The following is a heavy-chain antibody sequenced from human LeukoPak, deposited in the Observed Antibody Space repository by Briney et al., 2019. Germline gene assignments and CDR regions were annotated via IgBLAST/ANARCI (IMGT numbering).Heavy chain of an antibody. J-gene: IGHJ3*02. Sequence: ASVKVSCKASGYTFTGYYMHWVRQAPGQGLEWMGWINPNSGGTNYAQKFQGRVTMTRDTSISTAYMELSRLRSDDTAVYYCAREVGGSSSWYDDAFDIWGQGTMVTVSS. D-gene: IGHD6-13*01. CDR1: GYTFTGYY. CDR2: INPNSGGT. CDR3: AREVGGSSSWYDDAFDI. V-gene: IGHV1-2*02.